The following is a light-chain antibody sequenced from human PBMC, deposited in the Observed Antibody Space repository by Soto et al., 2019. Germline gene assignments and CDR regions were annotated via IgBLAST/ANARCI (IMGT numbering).Light chain of an antibody. CDR2: GAS. V-gene: IGKV3-20*01. Sequence: EIVLTQSPGTLSLSPGERAALSGRASQSVSSSYLAWYQQKPGQAPRLLIYGASSRATGIPDRFSGSGSGTDFTLTISRLEPEDFAVYYCQQYDSSPQTFGRGTKVDIK. J-gene: IGKJ1*01. CDR3: QQYDSSPQT. CDR1: QSVSSSY.